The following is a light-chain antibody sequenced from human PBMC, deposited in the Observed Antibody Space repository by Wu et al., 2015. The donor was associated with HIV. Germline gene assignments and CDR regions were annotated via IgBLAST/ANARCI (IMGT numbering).Light chain of an antibody. CDR2: GAS. CDR1: QSIGRN. CDR3: QXRHNWPLT. J-gene: IGKJ4*01. V-gene: IGKV3-15*01. Sequence: EIVMTQSPATLSVSPGERATLSCRASQSIGRNLAWYQQKPGQAPRLLIYGASIRATGIPATFIGSGSGTEFTLTITSLESEDFALYYCQXRHNWPLTFGGGTKVEIK.